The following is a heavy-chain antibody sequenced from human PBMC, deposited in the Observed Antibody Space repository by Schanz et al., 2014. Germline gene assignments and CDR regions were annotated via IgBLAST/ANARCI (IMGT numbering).Heavy chain of an antibody. Sequence: EVQLVESGGGLVQPGGSLRLSCAASGFTFSSYWMHWVRQAPGKGLEWVANIKRDGSEKNYLDSVKGRFTISRDNAKNTLYLQMNTLRAEDTAVYYCARGLIAAAGGAFDYWGQGTLVAVSA. CDR1: GFTFSSYW. D-gene: IGHD6-13*01. V-gene: IGHV3-7*01. J-gene: IGHJ4*02. CDR3: ARGLIAAAGGAFDY. CDR2: IKRDGSEK.